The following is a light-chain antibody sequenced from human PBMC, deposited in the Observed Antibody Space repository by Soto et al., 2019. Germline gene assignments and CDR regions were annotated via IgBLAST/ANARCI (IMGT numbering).Light chain of an antibody. CDR2: GAS. Sequence: EFGLTQSTGTLSWSPGERATLSWGASQSVGSSHLAWYQQKPGQAPRLAIYGASNRATGIPDRFSGSGSGTDFTLTISSLLSEDFAVYYCHQYYKWPPITFGQGTRLEIK. CDR3: HQYYKWPPIT. J-gene: IGKJ5*01. CDR1: QSVGSSH. V-gene: IGKV3-20*01.